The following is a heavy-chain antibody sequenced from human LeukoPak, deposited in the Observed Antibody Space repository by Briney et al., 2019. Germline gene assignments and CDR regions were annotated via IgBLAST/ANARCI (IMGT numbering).Heavy chain of an antibody. D-gene: IGHD3-3*01. CDR1: GYTFPSYV. CDR2: MNPTSGNT. CDR3: ARSVVTIFGVVIKTIKNYYYYGMDV. Sequence: ASVKVSCKASGYTFPSYVIIWVRQATGQGLEWMGWMNPTSGNTGHAQKSQGRVTMTRNTSKSTALTELSSLRSEDTAVYYCARSVVTIFGVVIKTIKNYYYYGMDVWGQGTTVTVSS. J-gene: IGHJ6*02. V-gene: IGHV1-8*01.